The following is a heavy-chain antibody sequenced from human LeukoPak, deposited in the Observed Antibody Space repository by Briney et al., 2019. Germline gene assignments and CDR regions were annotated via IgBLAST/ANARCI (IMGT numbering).Heavy chain of an antibody. CDR1: GYSFTNYW. J-gene: IGHJ4*02. CDR3: ARLGLAVAGNRTVDY. Sequence: PGESLKISCKGSGYSFTNYWIGWVRQMSGKGLEWMGIIYPGDSDTRYSPSFQGQVTISADKSIITAYLQWSSLKASDTAMYYCARLGLAVAGNRTVDYWGQGTLVTVSS. V-gene: IGHV5-51*01. CDR2: IYPGDSDT. D-gene: IGHD6-19*01.